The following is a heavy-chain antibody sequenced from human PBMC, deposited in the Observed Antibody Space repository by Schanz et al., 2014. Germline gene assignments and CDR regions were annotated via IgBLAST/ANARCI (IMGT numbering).Heavy chain of an antibody. D-gene: IGHD6-6*01. J-gene: IGHJ6*02. Sequence: EVQLVESGGGLVQPGGSLRLSCAVSGFTFSSYAMSWVRQAPGKGLEWVSGIRGSGHITNYADSVKGRFTISRDNSKNMLYLQMNSLRGEDTAVYFCAKGRGGPSSEGLDQYYGMDVWGQGTTVTVSS. CDR3: AKGRGGPSSEGLDQYYGMDV. CDR1: GFTFSSYA. CDR2: IRGSGHIT. V-gene: IGHV3-23*04.